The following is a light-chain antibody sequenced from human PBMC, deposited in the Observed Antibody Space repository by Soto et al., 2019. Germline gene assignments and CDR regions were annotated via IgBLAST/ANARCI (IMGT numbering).Light chain of an antibody. CDR2: SSV. J-gene: IGLJ2*01. CDR1: TGAVTSGNY. Sequence: QTVVTQEPSLTVSPGGTVTLTCALSTGAVTSGNYPNWFQQKPGQAPRALIYSSVNKHSWTPARFSGSLLGGKAALTLSGVQPEDEADYYCLFYYGGARFFGGGTKLTVL. V-gene: IGLV7-43*01. CDR3: LFYYGGARF.